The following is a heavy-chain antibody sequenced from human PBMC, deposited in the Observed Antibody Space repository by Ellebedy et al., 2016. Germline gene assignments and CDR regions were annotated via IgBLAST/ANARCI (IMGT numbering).Heavy chain of an antibody. D-gene: IGHD4-17*01. CDR1: GFTFSSYA. CDR3: VKGYYGDYYHYGMDV. J-gene: IGHJ6*02. V-gene: IGHV3-23*01. Sequence: GGSLRLXCAASGFTFSSYAMSWVRQAPGKGLEWVSAISGSGGSTYYADSVKGRFTISRDNSKNTLYLQMSSHRPEDTAVYYCVKGYYGDYYHYGMDVWGQGTTVTVSS. CDR2: ISGSGGST.